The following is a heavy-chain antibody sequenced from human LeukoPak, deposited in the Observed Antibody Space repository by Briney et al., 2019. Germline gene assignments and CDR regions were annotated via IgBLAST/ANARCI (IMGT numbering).Heavy chain of an antibody. Sequence: AGGSLRLSCAASGFTVSSNYMSWVRQAPGKGLEWVSVIYSGGSTYYADSVKGRFTISRDNSKNTLYLQMNSLRAEDTAVYYCARDAGGTTEFDYWGQGTLVTVSS. CDR2: IYSGGST. V-gene: IGHV3-66*01. CDR1: GFTVSSNY. CDR3: ARDAGGTTEFDY. D-gene: IGHD4-17*01. J-gene: IGHJ4*02.